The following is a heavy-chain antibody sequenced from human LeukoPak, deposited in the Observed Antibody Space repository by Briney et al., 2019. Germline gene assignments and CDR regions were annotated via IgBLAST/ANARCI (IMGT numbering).Heavy chain of an antibody. Sequence: PGGSLRLSCAASGFTFSDYWMSWVRQAPGQGLEWVAKISQDGREQRFVDSVKGRFTISRDNAKNLLFLQMDSLRAEDTAVYYFAGGALDYWGPGTLVAVSS. CDR3: AGGALDY. CDR2: ISQDGREQ. CDR1: GFTFSDYW. J-gene: IGHJ4*02. V-gene: IGHV3-7*04.